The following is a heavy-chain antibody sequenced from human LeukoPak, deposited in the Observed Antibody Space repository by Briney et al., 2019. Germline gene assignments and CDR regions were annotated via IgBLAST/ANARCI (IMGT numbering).Heavy chain of an antibody. V-gene: IGHV3-11*04. D-gene: IGHD1-26*01. Sequence: GGSLRLSCTGSGFTFSDHFMTWIRQAPGKGLEWVSSISSAAISLHYTDSVKGRFTISRDNAKNSLYLQMNSLRAEDTAVYYCAREWELLAPDAFDIWGQGTMVTVSS. CDR2: ISSAAISL. CDR1: GFTFSDHF. CDR3: AREWELLAPDAFDI. J-gene: IGHJ3*02.